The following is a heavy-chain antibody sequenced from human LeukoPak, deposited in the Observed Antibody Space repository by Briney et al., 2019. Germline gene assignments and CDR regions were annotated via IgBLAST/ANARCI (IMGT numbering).Heavy chain of an antibody. CDR3: ARHWSHSVAQFGRSYWFDP. CDR2: MDTSGHT. CDR1: GGSVSGYY. Sequence: SETLSLTCIVSGGSVSGYYWSWIRQPAGKGLEWIGHMDTSGHTNYNSSLMSRVTMSVDTSKNQFSLRLTSVTAADTAVYYCARHWSHSVAQFGRSYWFDPWGQGTLVTVSS. D-gene: IGHD2-15*01. V-gene: IGHV4-4*07. J-gene: IGHJ5*02.